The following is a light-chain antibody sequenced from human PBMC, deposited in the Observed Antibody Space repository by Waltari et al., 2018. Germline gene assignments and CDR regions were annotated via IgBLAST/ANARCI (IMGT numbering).Light chain of an antibody. J-gene: IGKJ1*01. CDR2: GAT. CDR3: QHYVRLPAT. V-gene: IGKV3-20*01. Sequence: DIVLTQSPGRLSSSPGERVTLSCRASPCVSRSVAWYQQKPGQAPRLLTCGATNRATGTSDRFSGSGSETYFILTSSRLAPEDVAVYYCQHYVRLPATFGRGTKVEIK. CDR1: PCVSRS.